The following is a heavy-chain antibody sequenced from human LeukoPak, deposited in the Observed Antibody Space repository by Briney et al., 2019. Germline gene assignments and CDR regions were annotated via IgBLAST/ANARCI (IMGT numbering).Heavy chain of an antibody. CDR3: ARDRYNLSY. CDR2: INHSGST. V-gene: IGHV4-34*01. Sequence: SETLSLTCAVYGGSFSGYYWSWIRQPPGKGLEWIGEINHSGSTNYNPSLKSRVTISVDTSKNQFSLKLISVTAADTAVYYCARDRYNLSYWGQGTLVTASS. CDR1: GGSFSGYY. J-gene: IGHJ4*02. D-gene: IGHD1-20*01.